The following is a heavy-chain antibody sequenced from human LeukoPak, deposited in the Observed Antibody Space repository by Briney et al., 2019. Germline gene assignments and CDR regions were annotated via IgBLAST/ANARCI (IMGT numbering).Heavy chain of an antibody. CDR2: INPNSGGT. V-gene: IGHV1-2*02. CDR3: AKFSDFDY. J-gene: IGHJ4*02. Sequence: GASVKVSCKASGYIFTGYYMHWVRQAPGQGLEWMGWINPNSGGTKYAQKFQGRVTMARDTSISTAYMELSNLGSDDTAVYYCAKFSDFDYWGQGTLVTVSS. CDR1: GYIFTGYY. D-gene: IGHD3-10*01.